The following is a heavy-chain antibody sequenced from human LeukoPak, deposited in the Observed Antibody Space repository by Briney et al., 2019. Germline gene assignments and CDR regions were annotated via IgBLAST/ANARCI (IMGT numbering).Heavy chain of an antibody. D-gene: IGHD1-26*01. CDR1: GYTFTSYA. Sequence: ASVNVSCKASGYTFTSYAMHWVRQAPGQRLEWMGWINAGNGNTEYSQEFQGRVTITRDTSASTAYMELSRLRSDDTAVYYCARVGATLWFDPWGQGTLVTVSS. CDR2: INAGNGNT. V-gene: IGHV1-3*01. J-gene: IGHJ5*02. CDR3: ARVGATLWFDP.